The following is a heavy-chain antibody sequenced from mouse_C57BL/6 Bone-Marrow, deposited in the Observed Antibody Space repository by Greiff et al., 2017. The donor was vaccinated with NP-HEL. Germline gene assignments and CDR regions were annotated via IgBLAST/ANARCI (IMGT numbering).Heavy chain of an antibody. Sequence: VQLQQSGAELVRPGASVKLSCKASGYTFTDYYINWVKQRPGQGLEWIARIYPGSGNTYYNEKFKGKATLTAEKSSSTAYMQLSSLTSEDSAVYFCASDEYYFDYWGQGTTLTVSS. J-gene: IGHJ2*01. CDR2: IYPGSGNT. CDR1: GYTFTDYY. CDR3: ASDEYYFDY. D-gene: IGHD2-3*01. V-gene: IGHV1-76*01.